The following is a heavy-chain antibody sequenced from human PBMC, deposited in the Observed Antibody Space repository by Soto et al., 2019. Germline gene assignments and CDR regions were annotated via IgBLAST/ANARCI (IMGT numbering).Heavy chain of an antibody. CDR3: ARDNWNTV. CDR1: GFTFSSYW. D-gene: IGHD1-20*01. CDR2: IYSDGTTT. J-gene: IGHJ3*01. V-gene: IGHV3-74*01. Sequence: PGVSLRLSCAASGFTFSSYWMHWVRQAPGKGLVWVSRIYSDGTTTNYADSVKGRFTISRDNAKNTLYLQMNSLRDEDTAVYYCARDNWNTVWGQGTMVTVSS.